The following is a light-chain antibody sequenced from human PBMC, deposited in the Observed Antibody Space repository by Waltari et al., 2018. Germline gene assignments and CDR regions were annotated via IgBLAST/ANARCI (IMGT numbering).Light chain of an antibody. V-gene: IGLV2-14*01. CDR2: EVS. J-gene: IGLJ1*01. CDR1: RSHVRGYNY. Sequence: QSALTQPASVSGSPAQSIPITCTGTRSHVRGYNYAPGYQHHPANAPKLMIYEVSNRPSGVSTRFSGSKSGNTASLTISGLQAEDEADYHCSSYTSSNTYYVFGTGTKVTVL. CDR3: SSYTSSNTYYV.